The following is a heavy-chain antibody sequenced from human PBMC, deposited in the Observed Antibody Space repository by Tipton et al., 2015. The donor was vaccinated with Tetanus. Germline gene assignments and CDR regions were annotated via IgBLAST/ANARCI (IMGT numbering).Heavy chain of an antibody. CDR2: INHSGST. CDR3: ARLPVTTPFFDY. D-gene: IGHD4-17*01. V-gene: IGHV4-34*01. Sequence: TLSLTCAVYGGSFSGYYWGWIRQPPGKGLEWIGEINHSGSTNYNPSLKSRVTISVDTSKNQFSLKLSSVTAADTAVYYCARLPVTTPFFDYWGQGTLVTVSS. CDR1: GGSFSGYY. J-gene: IGHJ4*02.